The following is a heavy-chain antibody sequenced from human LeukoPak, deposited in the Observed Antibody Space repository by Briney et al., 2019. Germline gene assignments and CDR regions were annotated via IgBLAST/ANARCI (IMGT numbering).Heavy chain of an antibody. CDR3: ARAHCSSTSCYTEGYYYYYGMDV. J-gene: IGHJ6*02. CDR1: GGSFSGYY. D-gene: IGHD2-2*02. V-gene: IGHV4-34*01. Sequence: SETLSLTCAVYGGSFSGYYWSWIRQPPGKGLEWIGEINHNGSTNYNPSLKSRVTISVDTSKNQFSLKLSSVTAADTAVYYCARAHCSSTSCYTEGYYYYYGMDVWGQGTTVTVSS. CDR2: INHNGST.